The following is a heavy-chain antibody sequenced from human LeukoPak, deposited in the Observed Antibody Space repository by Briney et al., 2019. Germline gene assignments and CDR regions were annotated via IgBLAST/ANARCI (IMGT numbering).Heavy chain of an antibody. Sequence: SETLSLTCTVSGGSISSSSYYWGWIRQPPGKGLEWIGSIYYSGSTYYNPSLKSRVTISVDTSKNQFSLKLSSVTAADTAVYYCARTKAAAGPFDAFDIWGQGTMVTVSS. J-gene: IGHJ3*02. CDR3: ARTKAAAGPFDAFDI. D-gene: IGHD6-13*01. CDR2: IYYSGST. CDR1: GGSISSSSYY. V-gene: IGHV4-39*07.